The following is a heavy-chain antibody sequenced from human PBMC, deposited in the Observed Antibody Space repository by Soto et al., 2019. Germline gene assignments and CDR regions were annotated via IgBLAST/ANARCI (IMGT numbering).Heavy chain of an antibody. V-gene: IGHV1-69*02. CDR2: IIPILGIA. D-gene: IGHD3-16*01. CDR3: VTVSWDDKGDSGGLDS. Sequence: ASVKVSCKASGGTFSSYTISWVRQAPGQGLEWMGRIIPILGIANYAQKFQGRVTITADKSTSTAYMELSSLRSDDTAVYYRVTVSWDDKGDSGGLDSWGKGPMFT. CDR1: GGTFSSYT. J-gene: IGHJ3*02.